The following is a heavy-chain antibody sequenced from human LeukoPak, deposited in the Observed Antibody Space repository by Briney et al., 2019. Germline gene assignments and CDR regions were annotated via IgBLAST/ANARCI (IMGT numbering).Heavy chain of an antibody. D-gene: IGHD3-16*01. CDR3: ARGGGKDAFDI. CDR2: IYTGGST. CDR1: GFTVSSNY. V-gene: IGHV3-66*01. J-gene: IGHJ3*02. Sequence: GGSLGLSCAASGFTVSSNYMSWVRQAPGKGLEWVSVIYTGGSTHYADSVKGRFTLSRDNSKNTLYLQMNSLRAEDTAVYHCARGGGKDAFDIWGQGTMVTVSS.